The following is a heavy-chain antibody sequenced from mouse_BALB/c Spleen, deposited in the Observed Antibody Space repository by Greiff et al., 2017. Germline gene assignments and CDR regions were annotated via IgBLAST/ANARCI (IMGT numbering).Heavy chain of an antibody. J-gene: IGHJ4*01. CDR2: ISSGGST. Sequence: EVKVVESGGGLVKPGGSLKLFCAASGFTFSSYAMSWVRQTPEKRLEWVASISSGGSTYYPDSVKGRFTISRDNARNILYLQMSSLRSEDTAMYYCARGYDGYHGSRDEWGRGTSVTVST. CDR3: ARGYDGYHGSRDE. D-gene: IGHD2-3*01. V-gene: IGHV5-6-5*01. CDR1: GFTFSSYA.